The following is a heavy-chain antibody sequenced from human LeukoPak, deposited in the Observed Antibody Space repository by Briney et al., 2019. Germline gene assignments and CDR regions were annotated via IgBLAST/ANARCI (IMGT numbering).Heavy chain of an antibody. CDR1: GFKFDDHG. CDR2: LTWNSGTI. Sequence: GESLKISCAASGFKFDDHGMNWVRQVPGKGLEWVSGLTWNSGTIAYADSVKGRFIISRDNAKNSLYLQMNSLRAEDTALYYCVKDRSYTSFDIWGQGTMVTVSS. V-gene: IGHV3-20*04. D-gene: IGHD3-16*01. J-gene: IGHJ3*02. CDR3: VKDRSYTSFDI.